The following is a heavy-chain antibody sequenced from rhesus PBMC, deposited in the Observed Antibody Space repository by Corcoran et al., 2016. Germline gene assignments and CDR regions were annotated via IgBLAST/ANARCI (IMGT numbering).Heavy chain of an antibody. CDR1: GGSISSNY. D-gene: IGHD3-3*01. CDR3: ARGGSNFWTGYPEDL. J-gene: IGHJ4*01. CDR2: IRSDGST. V-gene: IGHV4-160*01. Sequence: QVQLQQWGEGLVKPSETLSLTCAVYGGSISSNYWSWIRQPPGTGLEWIGRIRSDGSTNYNPSLKSRVTISIDTSKNQFSLKLSSVTAADTAVYYCARGGSNFWTGYPEDLRGQGVLVTVSS.